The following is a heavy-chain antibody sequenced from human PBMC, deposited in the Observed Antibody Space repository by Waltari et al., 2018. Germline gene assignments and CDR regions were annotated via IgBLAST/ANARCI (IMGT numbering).Heavy chain of an antibody. D-gene: IGHD3-22*01. CDR2: INPNSGGT. CDR3: ARAPDDYYDSRDNWFDP. V-gene: IGHV1-2*06. CDR1: GYTFTGYY. J-gene: IGHJ5*02. Sequence: QVQLVQSGAEVKKPGASVKVSCKASGYTFTGYYMHWVRQAPGQGLEWMGRINPNSGGTNYAQKFQGRVTMTRDTSISTAYMELSRLRSDDTAVYYCARAPDDYYDSRDNWFDPWGQGTLVTVSS.